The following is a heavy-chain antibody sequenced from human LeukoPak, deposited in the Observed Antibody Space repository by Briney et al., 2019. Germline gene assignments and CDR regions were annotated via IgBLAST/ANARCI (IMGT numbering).Heavy chain of an antibody. J-gene: IGHJ4*02. D-gene: IGHD3-3*01. Sequence: KPSETLSLTCAVYGGSFSGYYWSWIRQPPGKGLEWIGEINHSGSTNYKPSLKSRVTISVDTSKNQFSLRLTSVTAADTAVYYCARGDFFGYWGQGTLVTVSS. CDR2: INHSGST. V-gene: IGHV4-34*01. CDR1: GGSFSGYY. CDR3: ARGDFFGY.